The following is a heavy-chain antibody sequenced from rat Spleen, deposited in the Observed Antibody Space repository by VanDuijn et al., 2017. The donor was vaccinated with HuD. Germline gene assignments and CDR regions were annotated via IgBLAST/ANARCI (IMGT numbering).Heavy chain of an antibody. CDR1: GITFNNYW. CDR2: ISNAGDT. J-gene: IGHJ2*01. V-gene: IGHV5-31*01. CDR3: ATYNSGYYFDY. Sequence: EVQLVESGGGRVQPGRSLKLSCVASGITFNNYWMTWIRQAPGKGLEWVASISNAGDTYYPDSVKGRFSISRENAKSTTYLHMNSLRSEDTATYYCATYNSGYYFDYWGQGVMVTVSS. D-gene: IGHD4-3*01.